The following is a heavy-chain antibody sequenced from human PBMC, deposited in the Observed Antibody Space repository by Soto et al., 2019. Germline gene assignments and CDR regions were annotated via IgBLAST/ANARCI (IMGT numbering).Heavy chain of an antibody. V-gene: IGHV3-30*18. CDR3: AKDRVSPFTYVWGSYRYTGGMDV. Sequence: VGSLRLSCAASGFTFSSYGMHWVRQAPGKGLEWVAVISYDGSNKYYADSVKGRFTISRDNSKNTLYLQMNSLRAEDTAVYYCAKDRVSPFTYVWGSYRYTGGMDVWGQGTTVTVSS. CDR1: GFTFSSYG. CDR2: ISYDGSNK. J-gene: IGHJ6*02. D-gene: IGHD3-16*02.